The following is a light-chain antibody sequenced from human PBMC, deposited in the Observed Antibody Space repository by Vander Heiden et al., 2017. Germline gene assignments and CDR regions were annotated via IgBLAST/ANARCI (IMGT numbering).Light chain of an antibody. CDR2: DVS. Sequence: QSALTQPASVSGSPGQSITISCTGTSSDVGGYNYVSWYQQHPGKAPKLTIYDVSNRPSGVSNRFSGSKSGNTASLTISGLQADDEADYYCSSYRSSSTPYVFGTGTKVTVL. V-gene: IGLV2-14*03. J-gene: IGLJ1*01. CDR1: SSDVGGYNY. CDR3: SSYRSSSTPYV.